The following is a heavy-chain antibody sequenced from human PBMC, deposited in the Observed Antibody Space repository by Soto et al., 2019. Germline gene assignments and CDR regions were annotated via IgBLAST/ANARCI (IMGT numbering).Heavy chain of an antibody. CDR1: GGSISSSSYY. CDR2: IYYSGST. J-gene: IGHJ4*02. Sequence: SETLSLTCTVSGGSISSSSYYWGWIRQPPGKGLEWIGSIYYSGSTYYNPSLKSRVTISVDTSKNQSSLKLSSVTAADTAVYYCARENYDFWSGYLPYYFDYWGQGTLVTVSS. CDR3: ARENYDFWSGYLPYYFDY. D-gene: IGHD3-3*01. V-gene: IGHV4-39*02.